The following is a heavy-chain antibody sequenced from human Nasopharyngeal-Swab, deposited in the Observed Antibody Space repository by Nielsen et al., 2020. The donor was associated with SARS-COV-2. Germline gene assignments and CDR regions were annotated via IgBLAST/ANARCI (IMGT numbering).Heavy chain of an antibody. J-gene: IGHJ4*02. CDR2: ISTDGRIT. Sequence: GVLKISCAASDFTFTSYWMHWVRQAPGKGLVWLSRISTDGRITTYADSVRGRFTISRDNAKNTLFLQMNSLGADDTAVYYCARAVSANYFFLDYWGQGTLVAVSS. CDR3: ARAVSANYFFLDY. D-gene: IGHD4/OR15-4a*01. CDR1: DFTFTSYW. V-gene: IGHV3-74*01.